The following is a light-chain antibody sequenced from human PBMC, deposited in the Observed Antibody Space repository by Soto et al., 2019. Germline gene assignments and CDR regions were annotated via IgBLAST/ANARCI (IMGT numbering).Light chain of an antibody. CDR3: SSYTGSGTF. CDR1: SSDVGGYDQ. Sequence: QSVLTQPASVSGSPGQSIAISCTGTSSDVGGYDQVSWYQQHPGKAPKLMIYAVTTRPSGVSNRSSGSKSGNTASLTISGLQAEDEADYYCSSYTGSGTFFGGGTKLTVL. CDR2: AVT. V-gene: IGLV2-14*01. J-gene: IGLJ2*01.